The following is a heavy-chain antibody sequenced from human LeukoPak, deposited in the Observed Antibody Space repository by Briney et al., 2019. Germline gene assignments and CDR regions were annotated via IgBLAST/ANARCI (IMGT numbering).Heavy chain of an antibody. D-gene: IGHD5-12*01. Sequence: GGSLRLSCAASGFTFSSYWMHWVRQAPGKGLEWVSGISGSGGNTYYAGSVKGRFTTSRDNSKNTVYLQMNSLRPEDTALYYCARKGYGENQPIGSDFWGQGTLVTVSS. CDR3: ARKGYGENQPIGSDF. V-gene: IGHV3-23*01. CDR1: GFTFSSYW. CDR2: ISGSGGNT. J-gene: IGHJ4*02.